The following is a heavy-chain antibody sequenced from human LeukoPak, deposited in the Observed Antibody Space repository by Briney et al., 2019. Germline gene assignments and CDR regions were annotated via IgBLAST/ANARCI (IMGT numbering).Heavy chain of an antibody. CDR1: GFTFSSYA. CDR2: ISSNGGST. D-gene: IGHD3-9*01. J-gene: IGHJ6*03. Sequence: GGSLRLSCAASGFTFSSYAMHWVRQAPGKGLEYVSAISSNGGSTYYANSVKGRFTISRDNSKNTLYLQMNSLRAEDTAVYYCARDDILTGYSRYYYYYYMDVWGKGTTVTIPS. CDR3: ARDDILTGYSRYYYYYYMDV. V-gene: IGHV3-64*01.